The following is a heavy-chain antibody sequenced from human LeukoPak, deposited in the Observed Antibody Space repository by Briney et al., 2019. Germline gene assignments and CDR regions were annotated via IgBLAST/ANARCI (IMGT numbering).Heavy chain of an antibody. J-gene: IGHJ4*02. CDR2: IYYSGST. CDR1: GGSISSGGYY. Sequence: PSQTLSLTCTVSGGSISSGGYYWSWIRQHPGKGLEWIGYIYYSGSTYYNPSLKSRVTISVDTSKNQFSLKLSSVTAADTAVYYCARGTQMATNYFDYWGQGTLVTVSS. CDR3: ARGTQMATNYFDY. D-gene: IGHD5-24*01. V-gene: IGHV4-31*03.